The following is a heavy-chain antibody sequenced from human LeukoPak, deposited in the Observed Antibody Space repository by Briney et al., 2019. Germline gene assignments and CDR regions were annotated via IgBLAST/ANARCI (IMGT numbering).Heavy chain of an antibody. D-gene: IGHD3-3*01. CDR3: AKDPRDFWSGFDAFDI. Sequence: GGSLRLSCAASGFTFDDYAMHWVRQAPGKGLEWVSGISWNSGSIGYADSVKGRFTISRDNAKTSLYLQMNSLRGEDTALYYCAKDPRDFWSGFDAFDIWGQGTMVTVSS. CDR1: GFTFDDYA. J-gene: IGHJ3*02. CDR2: ISWNSGSI. V-gene: IGHV3-9*01.